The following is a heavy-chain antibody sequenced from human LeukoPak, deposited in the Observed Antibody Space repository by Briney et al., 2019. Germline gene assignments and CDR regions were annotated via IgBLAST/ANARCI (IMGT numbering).Heavy chain of an antibody. D-gene: IGHD2-2*01. CDR1: GYTFTSYG. Sequence: ASVKVSCKASGYTFTSYGISWVRQAPGQGLEWMGWISAYNGNTNYAQKLQGRVTMTTGTSTSTAYMELRSLRSDDTAVYYCARDSVVVVPAAILDYYYYGMDVWGQGTTVTVSS. CDR2: ISAYNGNT. J-gene: IGHJ6*02. CDR3: ARDSVVVVPAAILDYYYYGMDV. V-gene: IGHV1-18*01.